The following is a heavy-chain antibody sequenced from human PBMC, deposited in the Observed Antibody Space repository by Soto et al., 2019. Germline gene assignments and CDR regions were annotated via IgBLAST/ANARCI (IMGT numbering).Heavy chain of an antibody. CDR1: GYTFTGYY. V-gene: IGHV1-2*04. J-gene: IGHJ5*02. Sequence: GASVKVSCKASGYTFTGYYMHWVRQAPGQGLEWMGWINPNSGGTNYAQKFQGWVTMTRDTSISTAYMELSRLRSDDTAVYYCARGGWTDSSSWYSPPTHWFDPWGQGTLVTVSS. CDR2: INPNSGGT. D-gene: IGHD6-13*01. CDR3: ARGGWTDSSSWYSPPTHWFDP.